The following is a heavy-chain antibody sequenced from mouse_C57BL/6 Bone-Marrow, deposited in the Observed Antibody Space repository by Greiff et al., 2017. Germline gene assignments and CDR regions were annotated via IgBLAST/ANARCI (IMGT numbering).Heavy chain of an antibody. CDR3: ASNCEGYFDV. CDR2: LWRGGST. Sequence: QVQLQQSGPGLVQPSQSLSITCTVSGFSLISYGVHWVLQSPGKGREGLGVLWRGGSTDYNAAFMSRLSITKDNSKSQVFFKMNSLQADDTAIYYCASNCEGYFDVWGTGTTVTVSS. CDR1: GFSLISYG. V-gene: IGHV2-5*01. J-gene: IGHJ1*03.